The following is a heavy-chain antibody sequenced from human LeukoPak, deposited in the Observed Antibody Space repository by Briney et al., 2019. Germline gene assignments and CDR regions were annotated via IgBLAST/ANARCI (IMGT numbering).Heavy chain of an antibody. CDR3: ARDRRYYYGMDA. CDR2: INHSGST. CDR1: GGSFSGYY. Sequence: PSETLSLTCAVYGGSFSGYYWSWIRQPPGKGLEWIGEINHSGSTNYNPSLKSRVTISVDTSKNQFSPKLSSVTAADTAVYYCARDRRYYYGMDAWGQGTTVTVSS. J-gene: IGHJ6*02. V-gene: IGHV4-34*01.